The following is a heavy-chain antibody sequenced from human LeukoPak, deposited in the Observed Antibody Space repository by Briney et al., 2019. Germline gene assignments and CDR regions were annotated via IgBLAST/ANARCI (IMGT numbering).Heavy chain of an antibody. D-gene: IGHD3-10*01. CDR1: GGSFSGYY. CDR2: IYHSGST. J-gene: IGHJ4*02. CDR3: ARGGYGSGSPIFY. V-gene: IGHV4-34*01. Sequence: SETLSLTCAVYGGSFSGYYWSWIRQPPGKGLEWIGYIYHSGSTYYNPSLKSRVTISVDRSKNQFSLKLSSVTAADTAVYYCARGGYGSGSPIFYWGQGTLVTVSS.